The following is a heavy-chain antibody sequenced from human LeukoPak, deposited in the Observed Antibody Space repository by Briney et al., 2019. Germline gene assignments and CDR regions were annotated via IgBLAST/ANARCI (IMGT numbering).Heavy chain of an antibody. J-gene: IGHJ4*02. D-gene: IGHD3-10*01. CDR1: GGSISSSHW. CDR2: IYHSGST. V-gene: IGHV4-4*02. Sequence: PSETLSLTCAVSGGSISSSHWWSWVRLPPGKGLEWIGEIYHSGSTNYNPSLKSRVTISVDKSKNQFSLKLSSVTAADTAMYYCARKDYGSGSFSRSFDYWGQGTLVTVSS. CDR3: ARKDYGSGSFSRSFDY.